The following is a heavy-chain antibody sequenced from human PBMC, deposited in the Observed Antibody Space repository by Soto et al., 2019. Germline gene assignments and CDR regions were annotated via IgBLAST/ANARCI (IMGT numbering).Heavy chain of an antibody. Sequence: SETMSLTCTVSGGSIRSYYWSWFRQPPGKGLEWIGYIYYSGSTNYNPSLKSRVTISVDTSKNQFSLKLSSVTAADTAVYYCARLNGYCSGGSCYGDAFDIWGQGTMVTVSS. V-gene: IGHV4-59*08. D-gene: IGHD2-15*01. CDR1: GGSIRSYY. CDR2: IYYSGST. CDR3: ARLNGYCSGGSCYGDAFDI. J-gene: IGHJ3*02.